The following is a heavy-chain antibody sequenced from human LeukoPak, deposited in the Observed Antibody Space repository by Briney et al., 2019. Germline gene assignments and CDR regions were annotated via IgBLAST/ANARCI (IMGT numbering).Heavy chain of an antibody. CDR1: GYTFTSYY. Sequence: VASVKVSCKASGYTFTSYYMHWVRQAPGQGLEWMGIINPSGGSTSYAQKFQGRVTMTRDMSTSTVYMELSSLRSEDTAVYYCAGINLGSGSSDYWGQGTLVTVSS. CDR2: INPSGGST. V-gene: IGHV1-46*01. J-gene: IGHJ4*02. CDR3: AGINLGSGSSDY. D-gene: IGHD3-10*01.